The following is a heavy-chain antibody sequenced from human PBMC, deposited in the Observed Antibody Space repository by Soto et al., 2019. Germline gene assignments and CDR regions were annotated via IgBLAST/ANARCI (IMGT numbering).Heavy chain of an antibody. CDR3: ATRPGATFYYFDY. CDR1: GFTFSSYE. Sequence: GSPRLSCAASGFTFSSYEMNWVRQAPGKGLEWVSYISSSGSTIYYADSVKGRFTISRDNAKNSLYLQMNSLRAEDTAVYYCATRPGATFYYFDYWGQGTLVTVSS. CDR2: ISSSGSTI. V-gene: IGHV3-48*03. D-gene: IGHD1-26*01. J-gene: IGHJ4*02.